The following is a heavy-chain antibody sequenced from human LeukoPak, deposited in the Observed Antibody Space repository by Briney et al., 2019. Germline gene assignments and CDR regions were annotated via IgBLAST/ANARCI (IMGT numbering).Heavy chain of an antibody. CDR2: INPNSGGT. D-gene: IGHD1-20*01. CDR3: ARGWYNWSRNWFDP. CDR1: GYTFTRYY. Sequence: ASVKVSCKASGYTFTRYYMHWVRQAPGQGLEWMGWINPNSGGTNYAQKFQGRVTMTRDTSISTAYMELSRLRSDDTAVYYCARGWYNWSRNWFDPWGQGTLVTVSS. V-gene: IGHV1-2*02. J-gene: IGHJ5*02.